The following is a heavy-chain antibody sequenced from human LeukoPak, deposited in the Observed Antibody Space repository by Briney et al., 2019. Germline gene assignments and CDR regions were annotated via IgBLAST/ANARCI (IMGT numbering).Heavy chain of an antibody. D-gene: IGHD1-1*01. V-gene: IGHV4-4*02. CDR1: GDSITSSNW. J-gene: IGHJ4*02. Sequence: PSGTLSLTCAVSGDSITSSNWWSWIRQPPGKGLEWIGEINHSGSTNYNPSLKSRVTISVDTSKNQFSLKLSSVTAADTAVYYCARSGWKGGNSFDYWGQGTLVTVSS. CDR2: INHSGST. CDR3: ARSGWKGGNSFDY.